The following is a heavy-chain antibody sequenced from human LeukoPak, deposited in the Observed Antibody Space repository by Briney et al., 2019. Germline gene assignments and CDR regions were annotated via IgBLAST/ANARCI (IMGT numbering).Heavy chain of an antibody. D-gene: IGHD3-22*01. CDR3: ARVDSSGYYST. CDR1: GFTFSSYD. Sequence: GGSLRLSCAASGFTFSSYDMHWVRQVTGKGLERVSGIGSAGDTYYPDSVKGRFTISRENAKNSLYLQMNSLRAGDTAVYYCARVDSSGYYSTWGQGTLVTVSS. CDR2: IGSAGDT. J-gene: IGHJ5*02. V-gene: IGHV3-13*01.